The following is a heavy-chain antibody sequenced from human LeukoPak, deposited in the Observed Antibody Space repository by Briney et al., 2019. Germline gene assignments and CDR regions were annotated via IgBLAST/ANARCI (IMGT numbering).Heavy chain of an antibody. CDR2: IYYSGST. J-gene: IGHJ4*02. Sequence: SETLSLTCTVSGGSVSSSDYYWGWIRQPPGKGLEWIGSIYYSGSTYYKPSLKSRVIISLDTPKKQFSLKLSSVTAADTAVYYCASVGWPDYWGQGTLVTVSS. V-gene: IGHV4-39*01. D-gene: IGHD2-15*01. CDR3: ASVGWPDY. CDR1: GGSVSSSDYY.